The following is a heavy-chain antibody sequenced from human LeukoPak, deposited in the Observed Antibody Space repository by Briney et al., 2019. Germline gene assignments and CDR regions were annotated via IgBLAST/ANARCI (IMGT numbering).Heavy chain of an antibody. Sequence: PSETLSLTCSVSGYSISSGYFWGWIRQPPGKGLEWIGRIYHSGNTYYDPSLKSRVTISVDTSRNQFSLKLSSVTAADTGVYYCVRARELLAYTYYFDFWGQGVLVTVSS. D-gene: IGHD1-7*01. CDR1: GYSISSGYF. J-gene: IGHJ4*02. V-gene: IGHV4-38-2*02. CDR3: VRARELLAYTYYFDF. CDR2: IYHSGNT.